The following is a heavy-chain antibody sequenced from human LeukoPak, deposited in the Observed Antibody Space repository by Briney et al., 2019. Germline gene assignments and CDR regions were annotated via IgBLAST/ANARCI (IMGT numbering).Heavy chain of an antibody. CDR3: AKDNYSYGPVDYYMDV. V-gene: IGHV3-30*02. D-gene: IGHD5-18*01. CDR1: GFTFSSYG. CDR2: IRYDGSNK. Sequence: GGSLRLSCAASGFTFSSYGMHWVRQAPGKGLEWVAFIRYDGSNKYYADSVKGRFTISRDNSKNTLYLQMNSLRAEDAAVYYCAKDNYSYGPVDYYMDVWGKGTTVTISS. J-gene: IGHJ6*03.